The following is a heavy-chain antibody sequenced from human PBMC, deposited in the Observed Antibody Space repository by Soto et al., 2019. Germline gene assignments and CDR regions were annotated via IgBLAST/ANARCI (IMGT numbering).Heavy chain of an antibody. Sequence: EVQLVESGGGLVQPGGSLRLSCAASGFTFSSYSMNWVRQAPGKGLEWVSSISSSSSYIYYADSVKGRFTISRDNAKNSLYLQMNSLGGEDTAVYYWARHPPYSSRWYDAFDIWGQGTMVTVSS. CDR2: ISSSSSYI. CDR3: ARHPPYSSRWYDAFDI. V-gene: IGHV3-21*01. CDR1: GFTFSSYS. D-gene: IGHD6-19*01. J-gene: IGHJ3*02.